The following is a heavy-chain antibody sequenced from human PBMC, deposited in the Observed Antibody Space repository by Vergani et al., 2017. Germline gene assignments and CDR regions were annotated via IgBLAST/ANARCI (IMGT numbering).Heavy chain of an antibody. D-gene: IGHD4-17*01. Sequence: VQLVESGGGLVKPGGSLRLSCAASGFTFSNAWMSWVRPAPGKGLEWVAVISYDGSNNYYADSVKGRFTISRDNSKNTLYLQMNSLRAEDTAVYYCAKARGNGDDVASRPVDYWGQGTMVTVSS. CDR2: ISYDGSNN. V-gene: IGHV3-30*18. CDR3: AKARGNGDDVASRPVDY. J-gene: IGHJ4*02. CDR1: GFTFSNAW.